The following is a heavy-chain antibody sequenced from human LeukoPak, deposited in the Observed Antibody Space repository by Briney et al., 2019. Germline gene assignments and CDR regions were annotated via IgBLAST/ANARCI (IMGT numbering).Heavy chain of an antibody. CDR1: GGSISGYY. Sequence: PPETLSLTCTVSGGSISGYYCSWVRQPPGKAMEWIGYVYSSGNTNYNPSLKSRVTLSVDTSKNQFSLNLVSVTAADTAVYYCARHPPSSAGAFDIWGQGTMVTVSS. J-gene: IGHJ3*02. CDR2: VYSSGNT. V-gene: IGHV4-59*08. CDR3: ARHPPSSAGAFDI. D-gene: IGHD3-10*01.